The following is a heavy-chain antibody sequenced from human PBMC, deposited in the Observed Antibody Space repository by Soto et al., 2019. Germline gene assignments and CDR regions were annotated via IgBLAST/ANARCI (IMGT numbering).Heavy chain of an antibody. CDR3: ARGRFSTTLYAGLHP. CDR2: ISYHGSDQ. J-gene: IGHJ5*02. V-gene: IGHV3-30-3*01. CDR1: GFNISSYW. D-gene: IGHD6-13*01. Sequence: GGSLRLSCAASGFNISSYWMSWVRQAPGRGLDCVSSISYHGSDQYYADSVKGRFTITRDSSKNTLYLQMNSLRPEDTAVYYCARGRFSTTLYAGLHPWGQGTLVTVSS.